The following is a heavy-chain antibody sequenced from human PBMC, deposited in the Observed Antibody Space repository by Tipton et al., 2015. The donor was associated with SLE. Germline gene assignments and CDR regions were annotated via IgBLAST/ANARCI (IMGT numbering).Heavy chain of an antibody. Sequence: TLPLTCAVYGGSFSGYYWSWIRQPPGKGLEWIGEINHSGSTNYNPSLKSRVTISVDTSKNQFSLKLSSVTAADTAVYYCARGTYSSSWSYYYYYGMDVWGQGTTVTVSS. CDR3: ARGTYSSSWSYYYYYGMDV. V-gene: IGHV4-34*01. CDR2: INHSGST. CDR1: GGSFSGYY. J-gene: IGHJ6*02. D-gene: IGHD6-13*01.